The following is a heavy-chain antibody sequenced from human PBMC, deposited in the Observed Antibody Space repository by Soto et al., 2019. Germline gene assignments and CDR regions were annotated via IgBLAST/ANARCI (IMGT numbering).Heavy chain of an antibody. CDR3: ATCFFCGGRITWFDP. J-gene: IGHJ5*02. CDR2: ISAHNGNT. CDR1: GYTFTSYG. D-gene: IGHD2-21*01. Sequence: GASGKVSCKASGYTFTSYGISWVRQAPGQGLEWMGWISAHNGNTNYAQKLQGRVTMTTDTSTSTAYMELSSLGSEDTAVYYCATCFFCGGRITWFDPWGQGTLVTVSS. V-gene: IGHV1-18*01.